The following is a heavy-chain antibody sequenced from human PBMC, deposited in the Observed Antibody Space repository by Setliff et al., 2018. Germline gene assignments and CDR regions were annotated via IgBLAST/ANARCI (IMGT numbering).Heavy chain of an antibody. J-gene: IGHJ3*02. V-gene: IGHV1-18*01. D-gene: IGHD1-26*01. Sequence: GASVKVSCKASGYTFNSYGITWVRQAPGQGLEWMGWISCYDGNTRYARKIQGRATMTTDTSTTTAYMELRSLTSDDTAVYYCARVGPLTDDAFDIWGQGTMVTVSS. CDR1: GYTFNSYG. CDR2: ISCYDGNT. CDR3: ARVGPLTDDAFDI.